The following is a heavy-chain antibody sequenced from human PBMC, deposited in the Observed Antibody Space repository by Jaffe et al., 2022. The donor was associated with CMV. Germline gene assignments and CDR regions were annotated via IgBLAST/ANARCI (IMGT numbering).Heavy chain of an antibody. CDR2: INPSGGST. J-gene: IGHJ6*03. V-gene: IGHV1-46*01. D-gene: IGHD3-3*01. CDR1: GYTFTSYY. CDR3: ARDGEPLDFWSGYYELYYYYYYMDV. Sequence: QVQLVQSGAEVKKPGASVKVSCKASGYTFTSYYMHWVRQAPGQGLEWMGIINPSGGSTSYAQKFQGRVTMTRDTSTSTVYMELSSLRSEDTAVYYCARDGEPLDFWSGYYELYYYYYYMDVWGKGTTVTVSS.